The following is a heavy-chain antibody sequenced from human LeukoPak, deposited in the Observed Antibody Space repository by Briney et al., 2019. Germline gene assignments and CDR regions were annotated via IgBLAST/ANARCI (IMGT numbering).Heavy chain of an antibody. J-gene: IGHJ4*02. CDR3: ATDSPETAAFDY. D-gene: IGHD1-1*01. CDR1: GFSFSAYS. CDR2: IVGSSRNI. V-gene: IGHV3-48*04. Sequence: GGSLRLSCTASGFSFSAYSMNWVRQAPGKGLEWVSYIVGSSRNIYYADSVKGRFTISRDNAKNSLYLQMDSLRAEDTAVYHCATDSPETAAFDYWGQGTLVTVSS.